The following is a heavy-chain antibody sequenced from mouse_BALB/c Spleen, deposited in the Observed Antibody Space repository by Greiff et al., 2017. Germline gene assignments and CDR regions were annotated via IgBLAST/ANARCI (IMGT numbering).Heavy chain of an antibody. Sequence: EVKLVESGGGLVKPGGSLKLSCAASGFTFSDYYMYWVRQTPEKRLEWVATISDGGSYTYYPDSVKGRFTISRDNAKNNLYLQISSLKSEDTAMYYCARDRGRNWDYFDYWGQGTTLTVSS. CDR3: ARDRGRNWDYFDY. V-gene: IGHV5-4*02. D-gene: IGHD4-1*01. J-gene: IGHJ2*01. CDR1: GFTFSDYY. CDR2: ISDGGSYT.